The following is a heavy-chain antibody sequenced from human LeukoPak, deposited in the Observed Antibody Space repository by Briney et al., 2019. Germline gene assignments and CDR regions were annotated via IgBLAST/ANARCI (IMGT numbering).Heavy chain of an antibody. CDR3: AIRKDVGDIWYCYDY. CDR2: IYYSGST. V-gene: IGHV4-59*08. CDR1: GDPSSCYH. Sequence: SETLSLPCTVSGDPSSCYHWIWLRQPPGKGLEWIGYIYYSGSTNYNASLKSRVTISVNTSKNQFSLKMSSVTAADTAVYYCAIRKDVGDIWYCYDYWGQGTLVTVSS. D-gene: IGHD3/OR15-3a*01. J-gene: IGHJ4*02.